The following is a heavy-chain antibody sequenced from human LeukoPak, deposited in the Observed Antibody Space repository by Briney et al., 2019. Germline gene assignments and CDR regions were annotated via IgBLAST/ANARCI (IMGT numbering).Heavy chain of an antibody. CDR1: GGSISSSSYY. V-gene: IGHV4-39*07. Sequence: PSETLSLTCTVSGGSISSSSYYWGWIRQPPGKGLEWIGSIYYSGSTYYNPSLKSRVTISVDTSKNQFSLKLSSVTAADTAVYYCARDRSGSGWYGDWGQGTLVTVSS. J-gene: IGHJ4*02. CDR2: IYYSGST. CDR3: ARDRSGSGWYGD. D-gene: IGHD6-19*01.